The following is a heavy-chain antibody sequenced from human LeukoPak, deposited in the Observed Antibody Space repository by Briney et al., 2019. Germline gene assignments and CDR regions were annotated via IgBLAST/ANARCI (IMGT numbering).Heavy chain of an antibody. CDR1: GGSFSGYY. V-gene: IGHV4-34*01. CDR3: ARGYCSGGSCSTFDY. D-gene: IGHD2-15*01. Sequence: PSETLSLTCAVYGGSFSGYYWSWLRQPPGKGLEWIGEINHSGSTNYNPSLKSRVTISVDTSKNQFSLKLSSVTAADTAVYYCARGYCSGGSCSTFDYWGQGTLVTVSS. J-gene: IGHJ4*02. CDR2: INHSGST.